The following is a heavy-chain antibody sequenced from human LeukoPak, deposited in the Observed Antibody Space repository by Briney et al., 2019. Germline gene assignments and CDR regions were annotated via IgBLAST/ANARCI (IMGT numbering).Heavy chain of an antibody. V-gene: IGHV1-2*02. CDR3: ARGPPFTMVRGVIAGYYMDV. Sequence: ASVKVSCKASGYTFTDYYLHWVRQAPGQGLEWMGWINPNSGGTNSAQKFQGRVTMTRDTSISTAYMELSSLRSEDTAVYYCARGPPFTMVRGVIAGYYMDVWGKGTTVTVSS. CDR2: INPNSGGT. J-gene: IGHJ6*03. D-gene: IGHD3-10*01. CDR1: GYTFTDYY.